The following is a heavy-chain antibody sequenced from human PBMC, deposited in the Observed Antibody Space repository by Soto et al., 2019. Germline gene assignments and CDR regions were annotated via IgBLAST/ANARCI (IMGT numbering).Heavy chain of an antibody. D-gene: IGHD1-26*01. V-gene: IGHV3-7*01. CDR2: INQDGSGK. J-gene: IGHJ4*02. CDR3: AVQGATFDY. Sequence: EVQLVESGGGLVQPGGSLRLSCAASGFTFSSSWMSWVRQAPGKGLVCVANINQDGSGKYYVDSVKGRFTISRDNAKNSLSLQMNSLRAEDTVVYYCAVQGATFDYWGQGTLVTVSS. CDR1: GFTFSSSW.